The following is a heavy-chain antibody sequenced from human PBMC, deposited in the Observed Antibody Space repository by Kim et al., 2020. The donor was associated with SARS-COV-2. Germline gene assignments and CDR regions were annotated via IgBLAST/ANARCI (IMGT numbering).Heavy chain of an antibody. J-gene: IGHJ4*02. Sequence: SETLSLTCAVYGGSFSGYYWSWIRQPPGKGLEWIGEINHSGSTNYNPSLKSRVTISVDTSKNQFSLKLSSVTAEDTAVYYCARGGHDYYDSSGYYPFDYWGQGTLVTVSS. V-gene: IGHV4-34*01. CDR2: INHSGST. CDR3: ARGGHDYYDSSGYYPFDY. D-gene: IGHD3-22*01. CDR1: GGSFSGYY.